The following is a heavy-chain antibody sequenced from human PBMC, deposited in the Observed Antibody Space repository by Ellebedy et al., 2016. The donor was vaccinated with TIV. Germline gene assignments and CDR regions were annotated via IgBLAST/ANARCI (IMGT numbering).Heavy chain of an antibody. CDR1: GFTFSTYG. D-gene: IGHD6-19*01. CDR3: ARASTSGWYILDY. CDR2: IWYDRSNG. V-gene: IGHV3-33*01. J-gene: IGHJ4*02. Sequence: GESLKISCAASGFTFSTYGMHWVRQAPGKGLEWVAVIWYDRSNGYYADSVKGRFTISRDNSKNTLYLQMNSLRAEDTAVYYCARASTSGWYILDYWGQGTLVSVSS.